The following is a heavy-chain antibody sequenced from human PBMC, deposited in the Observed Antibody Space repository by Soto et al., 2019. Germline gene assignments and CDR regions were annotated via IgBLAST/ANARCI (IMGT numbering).Heavy chain of an antibody. Sequence: QVQLQQWGAGLLKPSETLSLTCAVYGGSLSANYWTWIRQPPGKGLEWIGEVNHSGGTNYNPSLRSRVTISVDTSHYQFTLKLSSLTAADTAMYYCASARFDSWGEGTLVTVSS. V-gene: IGHV4-34*01. CDR1: GGSLSANY. J-gene: IGHJ4*02. CDR3: ASARFDS. CDR2: VNHSGGT. D-gene: IGHD2-15*01.